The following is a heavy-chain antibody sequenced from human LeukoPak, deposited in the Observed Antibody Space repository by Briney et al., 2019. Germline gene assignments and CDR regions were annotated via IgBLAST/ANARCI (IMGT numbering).Heavy chain of an antibody. Sequence: GGSLRLSCAASGFTLSAYAMTWVRQAPGKGLEWVSTVSVSGGGTYYADSVKGQFTISRDNSKNTLYLQMNSLRAEDTAVYYCAMRGSGGWYEFRDYWGQGTLVTVSS. J-gene: IGHJ4*02. V-gene: IGHV3-23*01. CDR1: GFTLSAYA. CDR3: AMRGSGGWYEFRDY. CDR2: VSVSGGGT. D-gene: IGHD6-19*01.